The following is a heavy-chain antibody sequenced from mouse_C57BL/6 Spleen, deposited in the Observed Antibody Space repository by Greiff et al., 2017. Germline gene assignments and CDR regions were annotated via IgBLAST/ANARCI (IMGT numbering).Heavy chain of an antibody. J-gene: IGHJ2*01. Sequence: DVKLQESGPGLVKPSQSLSLTCSVTGYSITSGYYWNWIRQFPGNKLEWMGYISYDGSNNYNPSLKNRISITRDTSKNQFFLKLNSVTTEDTATYYCAREGYDHYFDYWGQGTTLTVSS. V-gene: IGHV3-6*01. CDR1: GYSITSGYY. CDR3: AREGYDHYFDY. D-gene: IGHD2-2*01. CDR2: ISYDGSN.